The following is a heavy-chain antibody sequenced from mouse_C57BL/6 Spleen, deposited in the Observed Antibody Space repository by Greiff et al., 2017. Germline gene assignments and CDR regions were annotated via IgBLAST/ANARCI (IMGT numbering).Heavy chain of an antibody. CDR3: AIYCGNSGIGDY. CDR2: ISYDGSN. J-gene: IGHJ4*01. CDR1: GYSITSGYY. D-gene: IGHD2-1*01. V-gene: IGHV3-6*01. Sequence: EVKLQESGPGLVKPSQSLSLTCSVTGYSITSGYYWNWIRQFPGNKLEWMGYISYDGSNNYNPSLKNRISITRDTSKNQFFLMLNSVTTEDTATYYCAIYCGNSGIGDYWGQGTSVTVSS.